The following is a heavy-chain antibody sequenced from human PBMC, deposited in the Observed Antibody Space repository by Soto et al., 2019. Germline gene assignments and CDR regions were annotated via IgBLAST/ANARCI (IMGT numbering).Heavy chain of an antibody. CDR2: IYYSGST. D-gene: IGHD2-15*01. CDR3: ARRPQDCSGGRCYLYFHH. CDR1: GGSISSGDYY. Sequence: PSETLSLTCTVSGGSISSGDYYWSWIRQPPGKGLEWIGYIYYSGSTYYNPSLKSRVTISVDTSKNQFSLKLSSVTAADTAVYCCARRPQDCSGGRCYLYFHHWGQGTLVTVSS. J-gene: IGHJ1*01. V-gene: IGHV4-30-4*01.